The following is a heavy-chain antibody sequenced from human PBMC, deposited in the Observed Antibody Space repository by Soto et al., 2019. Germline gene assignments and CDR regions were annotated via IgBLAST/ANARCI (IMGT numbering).Heavy chain of an antibody. CDR3: ARDRTWREGGYGVGWFDP. CDR2: IWYDGSNK. Sequence: VQLVESGGGVVQPGRSLRLSCAASGFTFSSYAMHWVRQAPGKGLEWVAVIWYDGSNKYYADSVKGRFTISRDNSKNTLYLQMNSLRAEDTAVYYCARDRTWREGGYGVGWFDPWGQGTLVTVSS. D-gene: IGHD5-18*01. V-gene: IGHV3-33*08. J-gene: IGHJ5*02. CDR1: GFTFSSYA.